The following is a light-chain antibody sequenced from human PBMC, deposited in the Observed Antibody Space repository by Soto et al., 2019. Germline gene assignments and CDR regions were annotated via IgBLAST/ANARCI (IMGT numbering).Light chain of an antibody. CDR1: GGHNSYA. CDR3: QTWGSGSHVV. Sequence: QSVLIQSPSASASLGASFNLTCTLSGGHNSYAIAWHQQQPEKGPRYLMTLNSDGSHKKGDGIPDRFSGSSSGAERCLSISSLQSEYEADYYCQTWGSGSHVVFGGGTKLTV. CDR2: LNSDGSH. V-gene: IGLV4-69*01. J-gene: IGLJ2*01.